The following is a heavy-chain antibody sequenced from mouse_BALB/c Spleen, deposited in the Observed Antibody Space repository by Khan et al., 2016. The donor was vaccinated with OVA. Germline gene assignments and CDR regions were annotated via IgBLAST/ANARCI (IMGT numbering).Heavy chain of an antibody. CDR2: INTGGAYT. Sequence: EVELVESGGDFVRPGGSLKLSCAASGFTFSTYGMSWVRQTPDKRLEWVATINTGGAYTYYPDSVKGRFTISRDNAKNTLYLQLGSLESEDTDIYYCAGLAYYYNSEGFAYWGQGTLVTVSA. D-gene: IGHD1-1*01. CDR3: AGLAYYYNSEGFAY. V-gene: IGHV5-6*01. J-gene: IGHJ3*01. CDR1: GFTFSTYG.